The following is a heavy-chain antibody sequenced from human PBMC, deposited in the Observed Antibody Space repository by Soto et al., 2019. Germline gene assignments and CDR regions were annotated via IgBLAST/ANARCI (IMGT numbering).Heavy chain of an antibody. CDR1: GYSFTSYW. J-gene: IGHJ4*02. V-gene: IGHV5-51*01. CDR2: IYPGDSDT. CDR3: ARLVGIVGATRELRY. D-gene: IGHD1-26*01. Sequence: GESLKISCKGSGYSFTSYWIGWVRQMPGKGLEWMGIIYPGDSDTRYSPSFQGQVTISADKSISTAYLQWSSLKASDTAMYYCARLVGIVGATRELRYWGQGTLVTVSS.